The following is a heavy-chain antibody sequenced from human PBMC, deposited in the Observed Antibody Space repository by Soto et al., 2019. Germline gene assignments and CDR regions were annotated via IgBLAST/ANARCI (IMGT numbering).Heavy chain of an antibody. CDR1: GFTFSSYA. CDR2: ISGSGGST. D-gene: IGHD2-2*01. J-gene: IGHJ4*02. CDR3: AKSEGGYCSSTSCYPYYFDY. V-gene: IGHV3-23*01. Sequence: EVQLLESGGGLVQPGGSLRLSCAASGFTFSSYAMSWVRQTPGKGLEWVSAISGSGGSTYYADSVKGRFTISRDNSKNTLYLQMNSLRADDTAVYYCAKSEGGYCSSTSCYPYYFDYWGQGTLVTVSS.